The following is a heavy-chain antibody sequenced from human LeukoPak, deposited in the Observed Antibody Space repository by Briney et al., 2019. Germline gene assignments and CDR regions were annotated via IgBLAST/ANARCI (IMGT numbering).Heavy chain of an antibody. J-gene: IGHJ4*02. CDR2: INWNGGST. V-gene: IGHV3-20*04. D-gene: IGHD2-2*01. Sequence: GGSLRLSCAASGFTFDDYGMSWVRQAPGKGLDWVSGINWNGGSTGYADSVKGRFTISRDNAKNSLYLQMNSLRAEDTALYYCARSPAATAQGPFDYWGQGTLVTVSS. CDR1: GFTFDDYG. CDR3: ARSPAATAQGPFDY.